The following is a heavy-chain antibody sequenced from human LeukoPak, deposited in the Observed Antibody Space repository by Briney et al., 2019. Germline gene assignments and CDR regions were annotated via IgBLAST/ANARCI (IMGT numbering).Heavy chain of an antibody. CDR2: ISPSGNT. Sequence: SETLSLTCIVSGHSLSSGTFYWTWHRHPAGKGLEWFGSISPSGNTNYNLSLECRVTISRDTYKSDFSLRLTSVTAADTAVYYCARAKSYAFWSGNCFDPWGQGTLVTVFS. V-gene: IGHV4-61*02. D-gene: IGHD3-3*01. J-gene: IGHJ5*02. CDR1: GHSLSSGTFY. CDR3: ARAKSYAFWSGNCFDP.